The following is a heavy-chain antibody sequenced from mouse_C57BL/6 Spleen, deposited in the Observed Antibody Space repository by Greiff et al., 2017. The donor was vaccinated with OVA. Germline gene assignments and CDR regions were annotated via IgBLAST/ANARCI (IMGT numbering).Heavy chain of an antibody. CDR2: IDPEDGET. CDR1: GFNIKDYY. J-gene: IGHJ4*01. D-gene: IGHD1-1*01. V-gene: IGHV14-2*01. Sequence: VQLQQSGAELVKPGASVKLSCTASGFNIKDYYMHWVKQRTEQGLEWIGRIDPEDGETKYAPKFQGKATITADTSSNTAYLQLSSLTSEDTAVYYWACYYGSSYDAKDYWGQGTSVTVSS. CDR3: ACYYGSSYDAKDY.